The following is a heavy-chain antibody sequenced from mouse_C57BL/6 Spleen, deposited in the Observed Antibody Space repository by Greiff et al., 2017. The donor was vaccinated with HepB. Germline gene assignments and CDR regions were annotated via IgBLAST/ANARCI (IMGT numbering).Heavy chain of an antibody. Sequence: EVKLMESGEGLVKPGGSLKLSCAASGFTFSSYAMSWVRQTPEKRLEWVAYISSGGDYIYYADTVKGRFTISRDNARNTLYLQMSSLKSEDTAMYYCTSNYYGSSPFAYCGQGTLVTVSA. CDR3: TSNYYGSSPFAY. D-gene: IGHD1-1*01. CDR1: GFTFSSYA. V-gene: IGHV5-9-1*02. CDR2: ISSGGDYI. J-gene: IGHJ3*01.